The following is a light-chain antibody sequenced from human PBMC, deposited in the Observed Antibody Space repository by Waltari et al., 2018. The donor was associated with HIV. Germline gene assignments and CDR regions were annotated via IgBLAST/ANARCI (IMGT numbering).Light chain of an antibody. CDR3: QRYGSSYT. Sequence: EIVLTQSPGTLSLSPGERATLPSRANQNVTSSYLAWYQQKPCQAPMLLNNGAPSRATGIPDRFSGSGSGTDFTLTISRLEPEDFAVYYCQRYGSSYTFGQGTKLEIK. CDR1: QNVTSSY. J-gene: IGKJ2*01. CDR2: GAP. V-gene: IGKV3-20*01.